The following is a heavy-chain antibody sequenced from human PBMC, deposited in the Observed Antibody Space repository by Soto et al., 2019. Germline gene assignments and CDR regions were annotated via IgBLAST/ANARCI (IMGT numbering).Heavy chain of an antibody. CDR1: GFTFSNYA. D-gene: IGHD4-17*01. CDR3: SRDPNGDYVGAFDF. Sequence: GGSLRLSXAASGFTFSNYALTWVRQAPGKGLEWVSSISGSGWTQYADSAKGRFTISRDNSKSTLYLQMNSLRAEDTAVYFCSRDPNGDYVGAFDFWGQGTVVTVSS. CDR2: ISGSGWT. V-gene: IGHV3-23*01. J-gene: IGHJ3*01.